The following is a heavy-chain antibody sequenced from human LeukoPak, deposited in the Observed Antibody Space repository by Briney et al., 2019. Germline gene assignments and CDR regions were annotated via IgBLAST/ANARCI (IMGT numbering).Heavy chain of an antibody. Sequence: SETLSLTCAVYGGSFSGYYWSWIRQPPGKGLEWIGEINHSGSTNYNPSLKSRVTISVDTSKNQFSLKLSSVTAADTAVYYCARGRLNNPYTMARGVPFDYWGQGTLVTVSS. J-gene: IGHJ4*02. CDR2: INHSGST. CDR3: ARGRLNNPYTMARGVPFDY. D-gene: IGHD3-10*01. CDR1: GGSFSGYY. V-gene: IGHV4-34*01.